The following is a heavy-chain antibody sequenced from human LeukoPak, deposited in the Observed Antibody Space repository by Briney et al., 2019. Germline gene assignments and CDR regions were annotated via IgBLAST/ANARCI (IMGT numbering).Heavy chain of an antibody. Sequence: GGSLRLSCAASGFTFSSYGMHWVRQAPGKGLEWVAVISYDGSNKYYADSVKGRFTISRDNSKNTLYLQMNSLRAEDTAVYYCAKADTAMVDFDYWGQGTLVTVSS. V-gene: IGHV3-30*18. CDR3: AKADTAMVDFDY. CDR2: ISYDGSNK. J-gene: IGHJ4*02. CDR1: GFTFSSYG. D-gene: IGHD5-18*01.